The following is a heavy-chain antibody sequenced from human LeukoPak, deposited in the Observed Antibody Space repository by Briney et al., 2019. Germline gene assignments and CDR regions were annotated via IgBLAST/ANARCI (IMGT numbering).Heavy chain of an antibody. J-gene: IGHJ4*02. CDR1: GGSVSSGAFY. CDR2: IYTSGST. D-gene: IGHD5-24*01. Sequence: PSETLSLTCTVSGGSVSSGAFYWSWIRQPAGKGLEWIGRIYTSGSTNYNPSLRGRITISIATSKNQFSLQLSSVTAADTAVYYCARDASTLMPNYFDYWGQGTLVTVSS. V-gene: IGHV4-61*02. CDR3: ARDASTLMPNYFDY.